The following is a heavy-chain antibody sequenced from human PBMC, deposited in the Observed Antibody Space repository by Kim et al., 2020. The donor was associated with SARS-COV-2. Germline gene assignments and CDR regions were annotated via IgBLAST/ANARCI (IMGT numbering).Heavy chain of an antibody. D-gene: IGHD2-15*01. CDR2: INNDGSST. Sequence: GSLRLSCAASGFTFSTYWMHWVRQAPGKGLVWVARINNDGSSTSYGVSVKGRFTISRDNAKNTLFLQMNSLRPEDTAVYFCVRTFTPVAADTWFDPWGHGTLVTVSS. CDR3: VRTFTPVAADTWFDP. CDR1: GFTFSTYW. J-gene: IGHJ5*02. V-gene: IGHV3-74*01.